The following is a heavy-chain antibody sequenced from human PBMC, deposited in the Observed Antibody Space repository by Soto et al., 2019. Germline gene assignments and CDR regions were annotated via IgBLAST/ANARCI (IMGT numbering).Heavy chain of an antibody. CDR3: SGGVGDAF. J-gene: IGHJ4*02. CDR1: ESTVSRDW. V-gene: IGHV3-7*01. D-gene: IGHD1-26*01. CDR2: TNQDGSEK. Sequence: EVHLVESGGGLVQTGGSLRLSCAISESTVSRDWMNWVRQAPGKGLEWVAHTNQDGSEKYYADSVKGRFTISRDNAKKSLYLQMNSLRAGDTAMYYCSGGVGDAFWGQGTVVTVSS.